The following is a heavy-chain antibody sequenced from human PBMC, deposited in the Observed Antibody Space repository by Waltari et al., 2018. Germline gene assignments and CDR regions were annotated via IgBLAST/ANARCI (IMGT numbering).Heavy chain of an antibody. Sequence: QVQLQESGPGLVKPSQTLSLTCTVSGGSISSGSYYWSWIRQPAGKGLAWIGRIYNSGRTNHNPAMKSGVTIAVDTTRNQSGRKLGSVTAADTAVYYWARERVSLRDGSSTSCYADDYGGQGTLVTVSA. J-gene: IGHJ4*02. V-gene: IGHV4-61*02. CDR1: GGSISSGSYY. D-gene: IGHD2-2*01. CDR2: IYNSGRT. CDR3: ARERVSLRDGSSTSCYADDY.